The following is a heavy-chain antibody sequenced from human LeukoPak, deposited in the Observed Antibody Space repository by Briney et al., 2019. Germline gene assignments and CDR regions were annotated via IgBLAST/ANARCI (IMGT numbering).Heavy chain of an antibody. J-gene: IGHJ4*02. CDR3: ARGWLAETTVVTPYNY. D-gene: IGHD4-23*01. V-gene: IGHV1-69*01. CDR2: ITPIFGTA. Sequence: SVNVSCTASGGTFRSNAISWVRQAPGQGLEWMGGITPIFGTANYAQKFQGRVTITAVESMSTAYMELSSLRSEDTAVYYCARGWLAETTVVTPYNYWGQGTLVTVSS. CDR1: GGTFRSNA.